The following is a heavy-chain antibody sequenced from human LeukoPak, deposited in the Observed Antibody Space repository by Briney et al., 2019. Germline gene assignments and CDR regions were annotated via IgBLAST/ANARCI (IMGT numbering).Heavy chain of an antibody. J-gene: IGHJ4*02. Sequence: ASVKVSCKASGYTFTYHYMHWVRQAPGQGLEWMGWINPNSGGTNYAQKFQGRVTMTRDRSINTAYMDLRSLTYDDTAVYYCARDKPAEAALDFWGQGTLVTVSS. CDR1: GYTFTYHY. CDR3: ARDKPAEAALDF. V-gene: IGHV1-2*02. CDR2: INPNSGGT.